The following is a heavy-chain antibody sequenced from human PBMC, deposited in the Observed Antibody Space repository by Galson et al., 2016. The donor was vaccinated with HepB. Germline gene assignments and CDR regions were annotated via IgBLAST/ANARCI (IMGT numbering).Heavy chain of an antibody. CDR2: IGSDGVST. CDR3: VKNGIEYSNSGYFEV. D-gene: IGHD4-11*01. CDR1: GFTFSNYA. V-gene: IGHV3-64D*06. Sequence: SLRLSCAASGFTFSNYAMFWVRQGPGKGLEYVSVIGSDGVSTYYPDSVKGRVTISRDNPENTLYPQMTSLRPEDTAFYYCVKNGIEYSNSGYFEVWGQGTLVIGSS. J-gene: IGHJ4*02.